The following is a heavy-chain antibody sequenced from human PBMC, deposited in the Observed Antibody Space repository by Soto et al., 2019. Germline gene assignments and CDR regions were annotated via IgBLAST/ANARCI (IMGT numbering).Heavy chain of an antibody. Sequence: QLQLKESGPGLVKPSEALSLTCTVSGASIRSSAYYWGWMRQPPGKELEWIGSIYYNGNTFYTPSPKSRVIISIDTPKNQFSLTLSSATAADTAVYYCARSRYFYWMTWGFFDYWGQGTLAIVSS. D-gene: IGHD3-9*01. CDR2: IYYNGNT. CDR3: ARSRYFYWMTWGFFDY. V-gene: IGHV4-39*01. J-gene: IGHJ4*02. CDR1: GASIRSSAYY.